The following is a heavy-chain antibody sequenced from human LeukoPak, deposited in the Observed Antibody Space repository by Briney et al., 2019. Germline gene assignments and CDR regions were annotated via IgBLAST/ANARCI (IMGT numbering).Heavy chain of an antibody. D-gene: IGHD5-18*01. CDR2: IKHDGSEK. CDR1: GFTFSGYW. V-gene: IGHV3-7*01. CDR3: ARDPTRGYSYGYEDY. J-gene: IGHJ4*02. Sequence: GGSLRLSCAASGFTFSGYWMNWVRQAPGKGLEWVANIKHDGSEKYYVDSVKGRFTISRDNAKNSLYLQMNSLRAEDTALYYCARDPTRGYSYGYEDYWGQGTLVTVSS.